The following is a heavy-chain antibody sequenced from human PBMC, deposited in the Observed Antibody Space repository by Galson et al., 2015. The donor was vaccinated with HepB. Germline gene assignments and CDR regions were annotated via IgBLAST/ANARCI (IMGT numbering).Heavy chain of an antibody. D-gene: IGHD2/OR15-2a*01. CDR2: ISGSGRTTI. CDR3: ARATLGWSDP. Sequence: SLRLSCAASGFTFSDYDMSWIRQAPGKGLEWVSYISGSGRTTIFYADSVKGRFTISRDNAKNSLYLQMTSLRAEDTAVYYCARATLGWSDPWGQGTLVTVSS. CDR1: GFTFSDYD. J-gene: IGHJ5*02. V-gene: IGHV3-11*01.